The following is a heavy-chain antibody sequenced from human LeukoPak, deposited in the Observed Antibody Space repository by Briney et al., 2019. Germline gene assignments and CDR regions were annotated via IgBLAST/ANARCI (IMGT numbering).Heavy chain of an antibody. Sequence: GGSLRLSCAASGFTFSSYAMSWVRQAPGKGLEWVSAISGSGGSTYYADSVKGRFTISRDNAKNSLYLQMNSLRAEDTAIYYCARDDVRAAAGTLNFEYWGQGTLVTVSS. V-gene: IGHV3-23*01. CDR3: ARDDVRAAAGTLNFEY. J-gene: IGHJ4*02. D-gene: IGHD6-13*01. CDR1: GFTFSSYA. CDR2: ISGSGGST.